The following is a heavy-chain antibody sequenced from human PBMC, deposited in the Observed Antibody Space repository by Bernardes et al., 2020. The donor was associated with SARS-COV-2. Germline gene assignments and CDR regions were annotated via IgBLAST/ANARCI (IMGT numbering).Heavy chain of an antibody. V-gene: IGHV3-7*01. J-gene: IGHJ6*02. CDR2: IKQDGSEK. Sequence: GGSLRLCCAASGFTFSSYWMSWVRQAPGKGLEWVANIKQDGSEKYYVDSVKGRFTISRDNAKNSLYLQMNSLRAEDTAVYYCARVDARLYFWSGYSGGMDVWGQGTTVTVSS. CDR1: GFTFSSYW. D-gene: IGHD3-3*01. CDR3: ARVDARLYFWSGYSGGMDV.